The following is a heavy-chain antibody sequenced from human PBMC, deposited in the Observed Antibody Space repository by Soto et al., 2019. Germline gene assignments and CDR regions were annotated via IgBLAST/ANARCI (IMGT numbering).Heavy chain of an antibody. CDR1: GFTFSDSW. Sequence: GGSLRLSCAASGFTFSDSWMTWFRQAPGKGLEWVADMKHDGGETYYVDSVKGRSTISRDNAKASLYLQMNSLRVEDTAVYYCARVNCVPSNCYNLYYGRDVWGQGTTVTVSS. CDR3: ARVNCVPSNCYNLYYGRDV. CDR2: MKHDGGET. D-gene: IGHD2-2*02. V-gene: IGHV3-7*04. J-gene: IGHJ6*02.